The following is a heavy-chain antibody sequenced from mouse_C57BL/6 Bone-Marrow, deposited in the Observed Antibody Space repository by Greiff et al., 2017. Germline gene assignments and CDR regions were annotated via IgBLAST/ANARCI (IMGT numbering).Heavy chain of an antibody. V-gene: IGHV5-4*01. CDR2: ISDGGSYT. CDR3: ARNSFAY. Sequence: EVHLVESGGGLVKPGGSLKLSCAASGFTFSSYAMSWVRQTPDKRLEWVATISDGGSYTYYPDNVKGRFTISRDNAKNYLYLQMSHLKSEDTALYCCARNSFAYWGQGALVTVAA. CDR1: GFTFSSYA. J-gene: IGHJ3*01.